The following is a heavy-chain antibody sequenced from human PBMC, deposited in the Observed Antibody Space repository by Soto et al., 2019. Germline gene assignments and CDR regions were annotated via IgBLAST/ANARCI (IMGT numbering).Heavy chain of an antibody. V-gene: IGHV3-23*01. CDR1: GVTFSRYA. CDR3: AKDGLEYAFDI. Sequence: GGSLRLSCAGSGVTFSRYAMSWVRQAPGKGLEWVSAISGSGGSTYYADSVKGRFTISRDNSKNTLYLQMNSLRAEDTAVYYCAKDGLEYAFDIWGQGTMVTVSS. CDR2: ISGSGGST. J-gene: IGHJ3*02. D-gene: IGHD1-1*01.